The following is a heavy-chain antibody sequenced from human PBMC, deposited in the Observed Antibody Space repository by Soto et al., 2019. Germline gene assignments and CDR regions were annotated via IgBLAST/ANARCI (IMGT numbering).Heavy chain of an antibody. CDR2: ISTYNGKT. Sequence: ASVKVSCKTSGYTFSTYRISWVRQAPGQGLEWVGWISTYNGKTNYGQKFQGRVTITTDTSASTAYMNLRNLRSDDTAVYYCARDRVEAALGTFDQWHPATLLTVSS. CDR3: ARDRVEAALGTFDQ. V-gene: IGHV1-18*04. CDR1: GYTFSTYR. J-gene: IGHJ4*02. D-gene: IGHD6-13*01.